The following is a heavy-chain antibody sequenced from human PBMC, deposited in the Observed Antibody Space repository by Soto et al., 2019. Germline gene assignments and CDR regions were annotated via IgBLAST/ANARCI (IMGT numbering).Heavy chain of an antibody. CDR3: ARGKMTTRYYYYMDV. CDR1: GGSISSYY. Sequence: PSETLSLTCTVSGGSISSYYWSWIRQPPGKGLEWIGEINYSGSTNYNPSLKSRVTISVDTSKNQFSLHLSSVTAADTAVYYCARGKMTTRYYYYMDVWGKGTTVTVSS. V-gene: IGHV4-34*01. D-gene: IGHD4-17*01. J-gene: IGHJ6*03. CDR2: INYSGST.